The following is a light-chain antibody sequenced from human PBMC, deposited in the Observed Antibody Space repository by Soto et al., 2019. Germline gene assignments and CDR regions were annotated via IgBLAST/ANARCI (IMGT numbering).Light chain of an antibody. J-gene: IGKJ5*01. CDR1: QDITMY. CDR3: QQSYSTPPIT. CDR2: AAS. Sequence: DIQITQSPSSLSASVGDRVTITCHASQDITMYLNWYQQKPGKAPKLLTYAASSLQSGVPSRFSGSGSGTDFTLTISSLQPEDFATYYCQQSYSTPPITFGQGTRLEIK. V-gene: IGKV1-39*01.